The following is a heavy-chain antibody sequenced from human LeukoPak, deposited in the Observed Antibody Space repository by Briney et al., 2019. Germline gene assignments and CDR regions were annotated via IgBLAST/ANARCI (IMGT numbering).Heavy chain of an antibody. D-gene: IGHD6-13*01. CDR3: ARGGYSSSWYRAVYYYYYMDV. J-gene: IGHJ6*03. CDR2: ISPSGGST. Sequence: ASVKVSCKASGYTFTSYYIHWVRQAPGQGLEWMGIISPSGGSTTFAQKFQGRVTMTRNTSISTAYMELSSLRSEDTAVYYCARGGYSSSWYRAVYYYYYMDVWGKGTTVTVSS. CDR1: GYTFTSYY. V-gene: IGHV1-46*01.